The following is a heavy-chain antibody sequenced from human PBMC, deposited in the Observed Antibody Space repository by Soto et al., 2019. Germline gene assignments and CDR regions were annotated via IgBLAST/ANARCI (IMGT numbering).Heavy chain of an antibody. Sequence: QVQLQESGPGLVKPSQTLSLTCTVSGGSVSSGDHYWSWIRQPPGKGLECIGYIFYSGTTYYNPSLKSRVTISVDTSKNQFSQKLNSVTAADTAVYYCARITSAFDPWGQGTLVTVSS. J-gene: IGHJ5*02. CDR3: ARITSAFDP. V-gene: IGHV4-30-4*01. CDR2: IFYSGTT. CDR1: GGSVSSGDHY. D-gene: IGHD2-2*01.